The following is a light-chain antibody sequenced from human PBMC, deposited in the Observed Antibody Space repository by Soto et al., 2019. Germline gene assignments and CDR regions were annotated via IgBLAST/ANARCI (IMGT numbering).Light chain of an antibody. CDR2: GAF. J-gene: IGKJ5*01. CDR1: QSVSIN. CDR3: QQYDNSPIT. V-gene: IGKV3-20*01. Sequence: DIVVTRSPGTLSLSPGERATLSCRASQSVSINLAWYQQKPGQAPRLLIYGAFTRASGIPDRFFGSGSGTDFTLTINRLEPEDFAVYYCQQYDNSPITFGQGTRLEIK.